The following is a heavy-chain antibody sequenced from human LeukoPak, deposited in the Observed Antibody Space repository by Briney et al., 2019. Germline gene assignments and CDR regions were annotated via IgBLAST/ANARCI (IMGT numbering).Heavy chain of an antibody. D-gene: IGHD3-3*01. CDR1: GFTFGDYA. CDR3: TSGLYYDSWSDLFDY. Sequence: PGRFLRLSCTASGFTFGDYAMSWVRQAPGKGPEWVGFIRRKANGGTTEYAASVKGRFTISRDDSKSIAYLQMNSLKTEDTAVYYCTSGLYYDSWSDLFDYWGQGTLVTVSS. V-gene: IGHV3-49*04. J-gene: IGHJ4*02. CDR2: IRRKANGGTT.